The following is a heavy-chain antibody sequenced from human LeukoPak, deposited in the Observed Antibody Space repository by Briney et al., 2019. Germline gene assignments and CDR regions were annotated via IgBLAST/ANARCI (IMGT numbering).Heavy chain of an antibody. V-gene: IGHV3-11*04. CDR2: ISSSGSTI. D-gene: IGHD2-2*01. CDR1: GFTFSDYY. CDR3: ARVGCSSTSCPTDY. J-gene: IGHJ4*02. Sequence: GGSRRLSCAASGFTFSDYYMSWIRQAPGKGLEWVSYISSSGSTIYYADSVKGRFTISRDNAKNSLYLQMNSLRAEDTAVYYCARVGCSSTSCPTDYWGQGTLVTVSS.